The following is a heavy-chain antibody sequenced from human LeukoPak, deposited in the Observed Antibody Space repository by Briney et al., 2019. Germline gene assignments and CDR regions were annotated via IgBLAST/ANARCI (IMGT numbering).Heavy chain of an antibody. D-gene: IGHD2-2*01. V-gene: IGHV1-8*01. CDR2: MNPNSGNT. J-gene: IGHJ4*02. Sequence: GASVKVSCKASGYTFTSYDINWVRQATGQGLEWMGWMNPNSGNTGYAQKFQGRVTMTRNTSISTAYMELSSLRSEDTAVYYCARGRRDIVVVLAAKASYYFDYWGQGTLVTVSS. CDR3: ARGRRDIVVVLAAKASYYFDY. CDR1: GYTFTSYD.